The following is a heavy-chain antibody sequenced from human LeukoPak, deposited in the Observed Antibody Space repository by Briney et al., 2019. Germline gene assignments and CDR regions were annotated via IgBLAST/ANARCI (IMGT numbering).Heavy chain of an antibody. Sequence: SETLSLTCTVSGGSISSYYWSWIRQPPGKGLEWIGYIYYSGSTNYNPSLKSRVTISVDTSKNQFSLKLSSVTAADTAVYYCARVGHITGTTAWFDAWGQGTLVTVSS. J-gene: IGHJ5*02. D-gene: IGHD1-7*01. CDR1: GGSISSYY. CDR3: ARVGHITGTTAWFDA. V-gene: IGHV4-59*01. CDR2: IYYSGST.